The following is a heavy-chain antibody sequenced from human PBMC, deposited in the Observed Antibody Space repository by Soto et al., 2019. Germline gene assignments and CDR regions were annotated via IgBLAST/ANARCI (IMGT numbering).Heavy chain of an antibody. CDR3: AEYWSAYRNYYGLDV. D-gene: IGHD3-3*01. Sequence: EVQLLESGGGLVQPGGSLRLSCAASGFTFSNYDMSWVRQAPGKGLEWVSAISSSGGRTFYADSVKGRFTISRDNSKNTLSLQMNSLRAEDTAIYYCAEYWSAYRNYYGLDVWGQGTTVTVSS. CDR1: GFTFSNYD. V-gene: IGHV3-23*01. J-gene: IGHJ6*02. CDR2: ISSSGGRT.